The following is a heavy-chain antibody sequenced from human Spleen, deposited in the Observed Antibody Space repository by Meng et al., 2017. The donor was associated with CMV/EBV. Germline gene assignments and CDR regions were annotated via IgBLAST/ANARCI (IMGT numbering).Heavy chain of an antibody. Sequence: GESLKISCAASGFTFSSYWMSWVRQAPGKGLEWVANIKQDGSEKYYVDSVKGRFTISRDNAKNSLYLQMNSLRAEDTAVYYCARGGNDILTGYYPSLYFDYWGQGTLVTSPQ. CDR3: ARGGNDILTGYYPSLYFDY. D-gene: IGHD3-9*01. CDR1: GFTFSSYW. CDR2: IKQDGSEK. J-gene: IGHJ4*02. V-gene: IGHV3-7*01.